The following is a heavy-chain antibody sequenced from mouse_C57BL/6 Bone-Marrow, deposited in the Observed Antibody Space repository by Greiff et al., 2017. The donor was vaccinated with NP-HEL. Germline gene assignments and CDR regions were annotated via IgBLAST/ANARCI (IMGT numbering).Heavy chain of an antibody. D-gene: IGHD1-1*01. V-gene: IGHV1-55*01. CDR1: GYTFTSYW. CDR3: ATLPTVVARGYAMDY. Sequence: QVQPQQPGAELVKPGASVKMSCKASGYTFTSYWITWVKQRPGQGLEWIGDIYPGSGSTNYNEKFKSKATLTVDTSSSTAYMQLSSLTSEDSAVYYCATLPTVVARGYAMDYWGQGTSVTVSS. CDR2: IYPGSGST. J-gene: IGHJ4*01.